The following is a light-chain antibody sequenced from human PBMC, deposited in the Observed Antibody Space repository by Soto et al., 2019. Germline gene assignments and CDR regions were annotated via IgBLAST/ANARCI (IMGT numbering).Light chain of an antibody. Sequence: EIVLTQSPGTLSLSPGERATLSCRASQSVSSSYLAWYQQKPGQAPRLLIYGASSRATGIPDRFSGSGSGTDFTLTISSLEPEDFAVHYCQQYGRSPPYTFGPGTKLEIK. CDR1: QSVSSSY. CDR2: GAS. V-gene: IGKV3-20*01. J-gene: IGKJ2*01. CDR3: QQYGRSPPYT.